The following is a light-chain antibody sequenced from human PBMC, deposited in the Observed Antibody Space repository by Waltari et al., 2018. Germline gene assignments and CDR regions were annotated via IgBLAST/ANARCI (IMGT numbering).Light chain of an antibody. CDR3: SSYTTSNTLV. Sequence: QSALTQPASVSGSPGQSITIPCTGTSSDVGGSKYVSWYQQHPGKAPKLMIYDVSNRPSGVSNRFSGSKSGNTASLTISGLQAEDEADYYCSSYTTSNTLVFGTGTNVIVL. V-gene: IGLV2-14*03. CDR1: SSDVGGSKY. J-gene: IGLJ1*01. CDR2: DVS.